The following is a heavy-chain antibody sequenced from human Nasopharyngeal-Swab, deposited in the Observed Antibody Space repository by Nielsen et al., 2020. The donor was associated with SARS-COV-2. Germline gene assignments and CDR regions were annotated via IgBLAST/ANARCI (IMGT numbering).Heavy chain of an antibody. CDR3: ARANGSGADFDY. CDR2: IYYSGST. CDR1: GGSISSSGYY. J-gene: IGHJ4*02. V-gene: IGHV4-31*03. Sequence: SETLSLTCTVSGGSISSSGYYWSWIRQLPGKGLEWIGYIYYSGSTYYNSSLKSRVTISLDTFKNQFSLKLSSVTAADTAVYYCARANGSGADFDYWGQGTLVTVSS. D-gene: IGHD3-10*01.